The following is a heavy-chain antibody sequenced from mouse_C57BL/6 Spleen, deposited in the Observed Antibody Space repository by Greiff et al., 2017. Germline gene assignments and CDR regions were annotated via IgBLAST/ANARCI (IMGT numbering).Heavy chain of an antibody. Sequence: EVQLQQSGPELVKPGASVKISCKASGYTFTDYYMNWVKQSHGKSLEWIGDINPNNGGTSYNQKFKGKATLTVDKSSSTAYMELRSLTSEDSAVYYCARVTTVADYWGQGTTLTVSS. CDR3: ARVTTVADY. CDR1: GYTFTDYY. V-gene: IGHV1-26*01. D-gene: IGHD1-1*01. J-gene: IGHJ2*01. CDR2: INPNNGGT.